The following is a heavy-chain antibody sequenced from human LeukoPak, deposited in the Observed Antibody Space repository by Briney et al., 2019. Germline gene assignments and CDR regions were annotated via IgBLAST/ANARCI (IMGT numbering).Heavy chain of an antibody. J-gene: IGHJ4*02. D-gene: IGHD3-9*01. CDR1: GITFSTNY. Sequence: GGSLRLSCAASGITFSTNYMSWVRQAPGKGLEWVSIIYSGGATFYSDSVKGRFTISRENSKNTLWLQMNSLRAEDTAVYYCARLHYDVLTGPLDYWGQGTLVTVSS. CDR2: IYSGGAT. CDR3: ARLHYDVLTGPLDY. V-gene: IGHV3-66*04.